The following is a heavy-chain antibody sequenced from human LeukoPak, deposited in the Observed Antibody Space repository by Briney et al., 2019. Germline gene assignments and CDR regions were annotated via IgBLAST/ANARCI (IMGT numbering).Heavy chain of an antibody. J-gene: IGHJ3*02. CDR1: GFTFSSYA. CDR3: AKVGELLLSAFDI. Sequence: GGSLRLSCAASGFTFSSYAMSWVRQAPGKGLEWVSAISGSGGSTYYADSVKGRFTISRDNSKNTLYLQMNSLRAEDTAVYCCAKVGELLLSAFDIWGQGTMVTVSS. CDR2: ISGSGGST. D-gene: IGHD1-26*01. V-gene: IGHV3-23*01.